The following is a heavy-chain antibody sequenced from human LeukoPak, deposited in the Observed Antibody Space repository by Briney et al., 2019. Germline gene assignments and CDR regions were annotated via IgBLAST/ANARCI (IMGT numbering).Heavy chain of an antibody. CDR1: RGSISSYY. V-gene: IGHV4-59*08. Sequence: KPSETLSLTCTVSRGSISSYYWSWIRQPPGKGLEWIGCIYYSGSTNYNPSLKSRVTISVDTSKNQFSLKLSSVTAADTAVYYCARYGIAARLGDSYYYGMDVWGQGTTVTVSS. CDR3: ARYGIAARLGDSYYYGMDV. CDR2: IYYSGST. D-gene: IGHD6-6*01. J-gene: IGHJ6*02.